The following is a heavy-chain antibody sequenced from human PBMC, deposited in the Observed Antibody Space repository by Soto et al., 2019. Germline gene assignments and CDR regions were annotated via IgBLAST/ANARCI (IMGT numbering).Heavy chain of an antibody. V-gene: IGHV3-74*01. D-gene: IGHD6-6*01. Sequence: EVQLVESGGGLVQPGGSLRLSCAASGFTFSSYWMHWVRQAPGKGLVWVSRINSDGSTTTYADSVKGRFTISRDNAKNTLYLQMNSLRAEDAAVYYCARSLNSGSTFDPGGKGTLVTVSS. CDR2: INSDGSTT. J-gene: IGHJ5*02. CDR1: GFTFSSYW. CDR3: ARSLNSGSTFDP.